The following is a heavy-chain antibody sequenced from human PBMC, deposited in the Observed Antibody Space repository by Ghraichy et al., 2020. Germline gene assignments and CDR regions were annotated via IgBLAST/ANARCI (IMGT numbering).Heavy chain of an antibody. J-gene: IGHJ5*02. CDR3: ARGRGIYCSGGSCYSGWFDP. Sequence: SETLSLTCAVYGGSFSGYYWSWIRQSPGKGLEWIGEINHSGSTNYNPSLKSRVTISVDTSKNQFSLKLSSVTAADTAVYYCARGRGIYCSGGSCYSGWFDPWGQGTLVTVSS. V-gene: IGHV4-34*01. D-gene: IGHD2-15*01. CDR2: INHSGST. CDR1: GGSFSGYY.